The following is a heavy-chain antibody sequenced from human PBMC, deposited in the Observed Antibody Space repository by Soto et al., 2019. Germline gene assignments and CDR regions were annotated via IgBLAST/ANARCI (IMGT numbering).Heavy chain of an antibody. CDR1: GGSFGTNY. J-gene: IGHJ5*02. CDR2: TYHTGST. V-gene: IGHV4-59*13. CDR3: ATDSAGRGPFDP. D-gene: IGHD3-10*01. Sequence: SETLSLTCTISGGSFGTNYWSWIRQAPGKGLEWIGYTYHTGSTKYNPSLKSRATISVDTSKNQFSLTLNSAAAADTAVYYCATDSAGRGPFDPWGQGILVTVSS.